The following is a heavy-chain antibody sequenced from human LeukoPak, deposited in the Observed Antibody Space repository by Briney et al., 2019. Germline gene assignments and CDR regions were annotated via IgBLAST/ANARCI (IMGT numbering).Heavy chain of an antibody. CDR3: ATSAAKAFQD. CDR1: GFTFISYA. J-gene: IGHJ1*01. CDR2: IGGGGSIT. Sequence: PGGSLRLSCAASGFTFISYAINWVRQAPGKGLEWVSVIGGGGSITYYADSVKGRFTISRDNSKNTLYLQMNSLRAEDTAVYYCATSAAKAFQDWGQGTLVTVSS. V-gene: IGHV3-23*01. D-gene: IGHD2-2*01.